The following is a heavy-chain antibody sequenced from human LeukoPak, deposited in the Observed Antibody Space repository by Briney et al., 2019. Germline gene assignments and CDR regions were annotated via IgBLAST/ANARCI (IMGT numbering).Heavy chain of an antibody. V-gene: IGHV1-46*01. D-gene: IGHD6-19*01. CDR3: ARGATEGIAVAGPMGYFDL. Sequence: ASVKVSCKASGYTFTSYAMNWVRQAPGQGLEWMGIINPSGGSTSYAQKFQGRVTMTRDMSTSTVYMGLSSLRSEDTAVYYCARGATEGIAVAGPMGYFDLWGRGTLVTVSS. CDR2: INPSGGST. J-gene: IGHJ2*01. CDR1: GYTFTSYA.